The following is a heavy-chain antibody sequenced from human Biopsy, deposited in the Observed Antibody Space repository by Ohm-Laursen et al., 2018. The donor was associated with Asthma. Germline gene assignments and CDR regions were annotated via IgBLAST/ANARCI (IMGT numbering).Heavy chain of an antibody. CDR3: AKERYYDFWSGYPI. D-gene: IGHD3-3*01. CDR1: GFTFSSYA. J-gene: IGHJ3*02. CDR2: ISKDASTQ. V-gene: IGHV3-30*04. Sequence: SLRLSCSASGFTFSSYAMHWVRQAPGKGLEWVGVISKDASTQDYADSVKGRFTMARDNSKNTLYLQMNSLRAEDTAVYYCAKERYYDFWSGYPIWGQGTMVTVSS.